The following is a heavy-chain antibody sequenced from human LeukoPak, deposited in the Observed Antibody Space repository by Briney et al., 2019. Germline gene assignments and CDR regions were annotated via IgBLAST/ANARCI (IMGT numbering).Heavy chain of an antibody. CDR3: ARDVPLWPPSYFDY. D-gene: IGHD2/OR15-2a*01. V-gene: IGHV1-18*04. CDR2: TSAYNGNT. CDR1: GYTFTSYG. Sequence: GASVKVSCKASGYTFTSYGISWVRQAPGQGLEWMGWTSAYNGNTNYAQKLQGRVTMTTDTSTSTAYMELRSLRSDDTAVYYCARDVPLWPPSYFDYWGQGTLVAVSS. J-gene: IGHJ4*02.